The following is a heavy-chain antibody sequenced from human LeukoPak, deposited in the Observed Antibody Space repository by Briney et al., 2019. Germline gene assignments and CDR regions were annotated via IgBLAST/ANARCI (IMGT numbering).Heavy chain of an antibody. CDR3: ARDAQFIVVVPAAKLNYMDV. CDR1: GYIFTGYY. D-gene: IGHD2-2*01. Sequence: ASVKVSCKASGYIFTGYYIHWVRQAPGQGLEWMGWINPNSGATNYAQKFQGRVIMTRDTPISSAYMEVRRLRADDTAVYYCARDAQFIVVVPAAKLNYMDVWGRGTTVTVSS. J-gene: IGHJ6*03. CDR2: INPNSGAT. V-gene: IGHV1-2*02.